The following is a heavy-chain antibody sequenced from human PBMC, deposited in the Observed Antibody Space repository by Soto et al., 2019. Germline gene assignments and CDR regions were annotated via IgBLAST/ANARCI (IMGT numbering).Heavy chain of an antibody. D-gene: IGHD6-19*01. V-gene: IGHV3-21*01. CDR3: ARGPRVAGYYGMDV. J-gene: IGHJ6*02. CDR2: ISSSSSYI. CDR1: GFTISSYI. Sequence: PGGSMIVSCTASGFTISSYIRNWVSQTTGKGLEWVSSISSSSSYIYYADSVKGRFTISRDNAKNSLYLQMNSLRAEDTAVYYCARGPRVAGYYGMDVWGQGTTVTVSS.